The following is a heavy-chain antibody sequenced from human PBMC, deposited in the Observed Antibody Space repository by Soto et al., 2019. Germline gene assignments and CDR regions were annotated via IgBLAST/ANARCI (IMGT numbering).Heavy chain of an antibody. Sequence: QVQLVESGGGVVQPGRSLRLSCAASEFTFSPYAMHWVRQAPGKGLEWVAVISYDGSNQYYADSVKGRFTISRDTAKNTPYLEMNSLRTDDTAIYFCAREIFTSPLPDRGMDVWGQGTTVIVSS. CDR1: EFTFSPYA. J-gene: IGHJ6*02. CDR2: ISYDGSNQ. V-gene: IGHV3-30-3*01. D-gene: IGHD2-2*01. CDR3: AREIFTSPLPDRGMDV.